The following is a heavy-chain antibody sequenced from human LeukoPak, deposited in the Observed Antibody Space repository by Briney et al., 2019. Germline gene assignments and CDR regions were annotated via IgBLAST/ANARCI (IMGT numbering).Heavy chain of an antibody. CDR2: ISGSGGST. J-gene: IGHJ4*02. D-gene: IGHD4-17*01. CDR1: GFTFSSYA. V-gene: IGHV3-23*01. Sequence: GGSLRLSCAASGFTFSSYAMSWVRQAPGKGLEWVSAISGSGGSTYYADSVKGRFTISRDNAKRSVYLQMNSLRVDDTAVYYCARDRLHYGEYEKTLDYWGQGTLVTVSS. CDR3: ARDRLHYGEYEKTLDY.